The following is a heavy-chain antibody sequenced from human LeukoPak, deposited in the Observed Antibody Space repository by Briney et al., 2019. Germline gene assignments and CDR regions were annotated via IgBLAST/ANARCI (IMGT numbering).Heavy chain of an antibody. CDR2: IWSDDTT. Sequence: GGSLRLSCAASGITVSRNFMTWVRQAPGKGLDWVSIIWSDDTTYYADSVKGRFTISRDNSQNTLYLHMNSLRAEDTAVYYCAREVGVGTTSAFDIWGQGTMVTVSS. CDR3: AREVGVGTTSAFDI. CDR1: GITVSRNF. V-gene: IGHV3-66*01. D-gene: IGHD1-1*01. J-gene: IGHJ3*02.